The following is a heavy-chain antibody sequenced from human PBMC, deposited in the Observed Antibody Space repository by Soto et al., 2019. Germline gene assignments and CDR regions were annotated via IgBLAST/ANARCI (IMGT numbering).Heavy chain of an antibody. Sequence: SETLSLTCTVSGGSISSGDYYWSWIRQPPGKGLEWIGYIYYSGSTYYNPSLKSRVTISVDTSKNQFSLKLSSVTAADTAVYYCARGVGGLLRFLEWFGWFDHWGQGTLVTSPQ. D-gene: IGHD3-3*01. CDR2: IYYSGST. CDR1: GGSISSGDYY. CDR3: ARGVGGLLRFLEWFGWFDH. V-gene: IGHV4-30-4*01. J-gene: IGHJ5*02.